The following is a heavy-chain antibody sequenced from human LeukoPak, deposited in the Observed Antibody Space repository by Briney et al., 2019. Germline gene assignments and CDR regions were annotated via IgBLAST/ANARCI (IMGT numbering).Heavy chain of an antibody. CDR2: ISYDGSNK. Sequence: GGSLRLSCAASGFTFSSYAMHWVRQAPGKGLEWVAVISYDGSNKYYADSVKGQFTISRDISKSTLYLQMSSLRAEDTAVYYCAKGSYYCGSNSCPQYYYYMDVWGKGTTVTVSS. J-gene: IGHJ6*03. CDR3: AKGSYYCGSNSCPQYYYYMDV. V-gene: IGHV3-30-3*01. D-gene: IGHD2-2*01. CDR1: GFTFSSYA.